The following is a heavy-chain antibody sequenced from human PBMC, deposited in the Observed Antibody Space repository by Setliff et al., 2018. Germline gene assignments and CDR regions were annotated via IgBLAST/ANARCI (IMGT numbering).Heavy chain of an antibody. D-gene: IGHD2-8*01. J-gene: IGHJ4*02. Sequence: ASVKVSCKASGYTFSNYGITWVRQAPGQGLEWMGWFSAYTGNTKFAQKFQGRVTMTTDTSTSTAYLELRSLTSDDTAIYYCSKLVRYCTTTACQGASGAEFWGQGTLVTVS. CDR2: FSAYTGNT. V-gene: IGHV1-18*01. CDR3: SKLVRYCTTTACQGASGAEF. CDR1: GYTFSNYG.